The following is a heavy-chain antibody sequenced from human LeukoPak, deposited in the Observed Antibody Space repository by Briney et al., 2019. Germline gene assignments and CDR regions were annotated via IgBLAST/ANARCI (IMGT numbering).Heavy chain of an antibody. CDR1: GGSISSYY. V-gene: IGHV4-59*08. D-gene: IGHD2-21*02. CDR3: ACTYCGADCSEVERFFDY. CDR2: INYSGRT. J-gene: IGHJ4*02. Sequence: SPSLSLTCTVSGGSISSYYSSWIGHPPRNGMGWIGYINYSGRTTYNPSLKGRATTSVDTSKNQFFLKLRSVTAAYTAVYYCACTYCGADCSEVERFFDYWGQGTLVTVSS.